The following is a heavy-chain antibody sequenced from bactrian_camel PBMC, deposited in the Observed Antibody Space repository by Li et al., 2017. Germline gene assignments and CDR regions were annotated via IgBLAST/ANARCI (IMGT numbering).Heavy chain of an antibody. D-gene: IGHD3*01. CDR2: IYTGDGRT. Sequence: DVQLVESGGGSVQAGGSLRLSCAASGYASVRNCMAWFRQAPGKEREGVAAIYTGDGRTRYGDFVKGRFVISRDNARNMVYLQMNSLKPEDTAMYYCVAGWGHCDLKTDFIYSGQGTQVTVSP. V-gene: IGHV3S40*01. CDR1: GYASVRNC. CDR3: VAGWGHCDLKTDFIY. J-gene: IGHJ4*01.